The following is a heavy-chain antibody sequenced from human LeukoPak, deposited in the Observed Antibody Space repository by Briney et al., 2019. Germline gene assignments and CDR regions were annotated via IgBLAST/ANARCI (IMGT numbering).Heavy chain of an antibody. V-gene: IGHV1-69*13. CDR2: IIPIFGTA. D-gene: IGHD6-19*01. CDR1: GGTFCSYA. Sequence: GASVKVSCKASGGTFCSYAISWVRQAPGQGLEWMGGIIPIFGTANYAQKFQGRVTITADESTSTAYMELSSLRSEDTAVYYCARSPEGYSSGWTLDYWGQGTLVTVSS. CDR3: ARSPEGYSSGWTLDY. J-gene: IGHJ4*02.